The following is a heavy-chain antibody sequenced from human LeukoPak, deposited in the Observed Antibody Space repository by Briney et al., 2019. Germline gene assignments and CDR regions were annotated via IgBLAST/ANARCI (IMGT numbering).Heavy chain of an antibody. J-gene: IGHJ4*02. D-gene: IGHD2-21*01. Sequence: GGSLRLSCAVSGVTFSNYWMHWVRQAPGKGLVWVARTNLHGTAVDYADSVKGRFTISRDNAKNTLFLQMNSLRAEDTAVYYCASAYTYVPLADHWGQGTLVTVSS. V-gene: IGHV3-74*01. CDR1: GVTFSNYW. CDR3: ASAYTYVPLADH. CDR2: TNLHGTAV.